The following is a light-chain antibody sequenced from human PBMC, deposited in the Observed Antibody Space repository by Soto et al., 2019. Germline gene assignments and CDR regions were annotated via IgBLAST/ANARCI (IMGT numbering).Light chain of an antibody. CDR2: AAS. J-gene: IGKJ1*01. V-gene: IGKV1-39*01. Sequence: DIKMTQSPSALSASVGDRVTITCRASQSISSYLNWYQQKPGKAPKLLIYAASSLQSGVPSRSSGSGSGTDFTLTISSLQPEDFATYYCRQSYSTRWTFGQGTKVDTK. CDR1: QSISSY. CDR3: RQSYSTRWT.